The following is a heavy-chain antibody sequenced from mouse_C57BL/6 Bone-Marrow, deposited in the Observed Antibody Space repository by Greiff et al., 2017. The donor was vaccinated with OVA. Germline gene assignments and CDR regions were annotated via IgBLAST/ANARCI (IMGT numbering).Heavy chain of an antibody. CDR2: IHPNSGST. V-gene: IGHV1-64*01. Sequence: VQLQQPGAELVKPGASVKLSCKASGYTFTSYWMHWVKQRPGQGLEWIGMIHPNSGSTNYNEKFKSKATLTVDKSSSTAYRQLSSLTSEDSAVYYCARSGLTYYFDYWGQGTTLTVSS. CDR1: GYTFTSYW. CDR3: ARSGLTYYFDY. J-gene: IGHJ2*01. D-gene: IGHD2-12*01.